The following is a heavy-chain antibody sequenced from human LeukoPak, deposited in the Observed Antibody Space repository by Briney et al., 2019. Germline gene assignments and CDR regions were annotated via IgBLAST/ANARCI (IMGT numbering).Heavy chain of an antibody. D-gene: IGHD7-27*01. V-gene: IGHV3-73*01. Sequence: GGSLNLSCAASGFTFSVSSMHWVRQASGKGLEWVGRIRSKTDSYATTYSASVKGRFTISRDDSKNTAYLQMNSLKPEDTAVYYCSRHPQTGDTFDLWGQGKMVTVSS. CDR2: IRSKTDSYAT. CDR1: GFTFSVSS. J-gene: IGHJ3*01. CDR3: SRHPQTGDTFDL.